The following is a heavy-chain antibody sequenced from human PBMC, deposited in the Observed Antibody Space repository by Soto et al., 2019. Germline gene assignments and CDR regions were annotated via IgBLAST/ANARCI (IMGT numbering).Heavy chain of an antibody. CDR1: GYTFTSYA. V-gene: IGHV1-3*01. CDR3: ARGRSLYWYFDL. Sequence: QVQLVQSGAEVKKPGALVKVSCKASGYTFTSYAMHWVRQAPGQRLEWMGWINAGNGNTKYSQNFQGRVTITRDTSASTAYMELSSLRSEDTAVYYCARGRSLYWYFDLWGRGTLVTVSS. CDR2: INAGNGNT. J-gene: IGHJ2*01. D-gene: IGHD1-26*01.